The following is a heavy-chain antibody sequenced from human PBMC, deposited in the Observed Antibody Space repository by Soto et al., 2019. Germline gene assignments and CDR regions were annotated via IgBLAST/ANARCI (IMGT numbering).Heavy chain of an antibody. CDR1: GFTLSSYD. CDR3: ARDPGGMDV. V-gene: IGHV3-48*03. J-gene: IGHJ6*01. CDR2: ISSSGSTI. Sequence: WGYLRLSFADSGFTLSSYDMRWVRQAPLKVLEWVSCISSSGSTIYYADSVKGRFTIFRDNAKNSLYLQMHSLRAEDTALYYCARDPGGMDVWGQGTTLPVYS.